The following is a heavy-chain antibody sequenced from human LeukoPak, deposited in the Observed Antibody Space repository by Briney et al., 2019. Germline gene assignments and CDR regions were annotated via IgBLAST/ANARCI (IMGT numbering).Heavy chain of an antibody. V-gene: IGHV3-21*01. CDR2: ISSSSYI. CDR3: ARALLVLMVYAPANYYMDV. Sequence: PGGSLRLSCAASGFTFSSYSMNWVRQAPGKGLEWVSSISSSSYIYYADSVKGRFTISRDNAKDSLYLQMNSLRAEDTAVYYCARALLVLMVYAPANYYMDVWGKGTTVTVSS. J-gene: IGHJ6*03. D-gene: IGHD2-8*01. CDR1: GFTFSSYS.